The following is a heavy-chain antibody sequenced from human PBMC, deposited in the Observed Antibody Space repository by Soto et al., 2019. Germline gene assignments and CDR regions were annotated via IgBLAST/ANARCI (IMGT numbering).Heavy chain of an antibody. J-gene: IGHJ4*02. D-gene: IGHD5-18*01. Sequence: QVQLVESGGGVVQPGRSLRLSCAASGFTFSSYGMHWVRQAPGKGLEWVAVIWYDGSNKYYADSVKGRFTISRDNSKNPLYLQMTSLRAGDTAVYYCAREWLMDGVPLDTAMALDYWGQGTLVTVSS. CDR2: IWYDGSNK. CDR3: AREWLMDGVPLDTAMALDY. V-gene: IGHV3-33*01. CDR1: GFTFSSYG.